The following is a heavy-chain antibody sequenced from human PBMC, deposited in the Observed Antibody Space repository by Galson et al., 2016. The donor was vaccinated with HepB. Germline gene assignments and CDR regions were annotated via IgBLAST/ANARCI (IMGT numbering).Heavy chain of an antibody. CDR2: VYYSGRT. D-gene: IGHD3-22*01. CDR3: AGAGGYYDDSGYSFDY. Sequence: LSLTCNVSGGSISNFYWTWIRQPPGRGLEWIGHVYYSGRTDYNPSLKSRVTISLDTSKSQFSLTLNSVTAADTALYYCAGAGGYYDDSGYSFDYWGQGTLVTVSS. CDR1: GGSISNFY. J-gene: IGHJ4*02. V-gene: IGHV4-59*01.